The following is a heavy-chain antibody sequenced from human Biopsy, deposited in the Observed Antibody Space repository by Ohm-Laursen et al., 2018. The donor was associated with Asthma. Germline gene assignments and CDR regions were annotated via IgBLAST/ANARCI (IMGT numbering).Heavy chain of an antibody. CDR2: INERGVT. CDR1: PGSFSGFF. V-gene: IGHV4-34*01. Sequence: SETLSLTCHVYPGSFSGFFWTWIRQSPGKGLEWIGEINERGVTNNNPSLKSRVIISIDTYWNRVSLKLTSVTAADTAVYYCARGPELDVWGQGTTVTVSS. J-gene: IGHJ6*02. CDR3: ARGPELDV.